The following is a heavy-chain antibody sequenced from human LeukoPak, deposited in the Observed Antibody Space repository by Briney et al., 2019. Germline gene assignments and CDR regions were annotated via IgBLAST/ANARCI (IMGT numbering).Heavy chain of an antibody. CDR1: GFTFSDYY. V-gene: IGHV3-11*01. Sequence: GGSLRLSCAASGFTFSDYYMSWIRQAPGKGLEWVSYISSSGSTIYYADSVKGRFTISRDNAKNSLYLQMSSLRAEDTAVYYCARVFSDILTGYYNDYWGQGTLVTVSS. CDR2: ISSSGSTI. J-gene: IGHJ4*02. CDR3: ARVFSDILTGYYNDY. D-gene: IGHD3-9*01.